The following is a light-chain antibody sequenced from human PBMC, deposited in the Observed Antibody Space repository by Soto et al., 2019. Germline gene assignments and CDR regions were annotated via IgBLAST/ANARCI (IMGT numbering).Light chain of an antibody. CDR1: QSVSSN. CDR2: GAS. V-gene: IGKV3-15*01. J-gene: IGKJ1*01. Sequence: EIVMTQSPATLSVSPGERATLSCRASQSVSSNLAWYQQKAGQAPGLLIYGASTRATGIPARFSGSGSETEFTLTISSLQSEDFAVYYCQQYNNWPRTFGQGTKVEIK. CDR3: QQYNNWPRT.